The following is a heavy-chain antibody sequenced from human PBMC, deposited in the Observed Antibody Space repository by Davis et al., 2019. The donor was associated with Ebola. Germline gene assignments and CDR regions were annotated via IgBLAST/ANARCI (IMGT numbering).Heavy chain of an antibody. CDR3: ARDLEYSSNLGY. D-gene: IGHD6-6*01. Sequence: SVKVSCKASGGTFSSYAISWVRQAPGQGLEWMGGIIPIFGTANYAQKFQGRVTITADESTSTAYMELSSLRSEDTAVYYCARDLEYSSNLGYWGQGTLVTVSS. CDR2: IIPIFGTA. V-gene: IGHV1-69*13. J-gene: IGHJ4*02. CDR1: GGTFSSYA.